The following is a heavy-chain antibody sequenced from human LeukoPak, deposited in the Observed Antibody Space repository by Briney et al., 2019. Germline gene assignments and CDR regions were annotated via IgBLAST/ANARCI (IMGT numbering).Heavy chain of an antibody. J-gene: IGHJ5*02. D-gene: IGHD3-10*01. V-gene: IGHV4-38-2*02. Sequence: PSETLSLTCTVSGYSISSGYYWGWIRQPPGQGLEWMGSIYHSGSTYYNPSLKSRVTISVDASKNHFSLKLNSVTAADTAVYYCARRGNYGSGIWFDPWGQGTLVTVSS. CDR2: IYHSGST. CDR3: ARRGNYGSGIWFDP. CDR1: GYSISSGYY.